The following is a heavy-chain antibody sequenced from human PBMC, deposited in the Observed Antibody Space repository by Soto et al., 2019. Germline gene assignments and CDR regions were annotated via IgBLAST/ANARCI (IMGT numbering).Heavy chain of an antibody. Sequence: ASVKVSCKASGYTFTGHYIHWVRQAPEQGPEWMGEIGPESGATRYAQKFQGRVTMTMDMSITTVYMELSNLSPDDTAVYYCGRGRSGQIVVFSWGQGTLVTVSS. J-gene: IGHJ5*02. V-gene: IGHV1-2*02. CDR3: GRGRSGQIVVFS. D-gene: IGHD5-12*01. CDR1: GYTFTGHY. CDR2: IGPESGAT.